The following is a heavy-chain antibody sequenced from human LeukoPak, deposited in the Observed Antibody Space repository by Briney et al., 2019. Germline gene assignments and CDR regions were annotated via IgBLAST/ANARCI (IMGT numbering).Heavy chain of an antibody. CDR1: GGSVSSGSYY. Sequence: SETLSLTCTVSGGSVSSGSYYWSWIRQPPGSGLEWIGYIYYSGSTNYNPSLKSRVTISVDTSKNQFSLKLSSVTAADTAVYYCARGVLLAVAGTPGSYYYGMDVWGQGTTVTVSS. CDR3: ARGVLLAVAGTPGSYYYGMDV. V-gene: IGHV4-61*01. D-gene: IGHD6-19*01. J-gene: IGHJ6*02. CDR2: IYYSGST.